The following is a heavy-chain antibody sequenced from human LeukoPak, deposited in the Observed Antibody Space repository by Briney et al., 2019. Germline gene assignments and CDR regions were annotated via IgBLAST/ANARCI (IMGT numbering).Heavy chain of an antibody. CDR3: ATIPTIAAAGIDY. V-gene: IGHV4-34*08. CDR1: GFTVSSNY. D-gene: IGHD6-13*01. Sequence: GSLRLSCAASGFTVSSNYMSWVRQPPGKGLEWIGEINHSGSTNYNPSLKSRVTISVDTSKNQFSLKLSSVTAADTAVYYCATIPTIAAAGIDYWGQGTLVTVSS. CDR2: INHSGST. J-gene: IGHJ4*02.